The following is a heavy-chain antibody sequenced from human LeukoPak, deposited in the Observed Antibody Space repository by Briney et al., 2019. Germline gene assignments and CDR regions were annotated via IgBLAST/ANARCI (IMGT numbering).Heavy chain of an antibody. V-gene: IGHV1-69*06. CDR3: ATVSLMSVAPDNWFDP. J-gene: IGHJ5*02. Sequence: SVKVSCKASGGTFSSYAISWVRQAPGQGLEWMGGIIPIFGTANYAQKFQGRVTMTEDTSTDTVYMELSSLKSEDTAVYYCATVSLMSVAPDNWFDPWGQGTLVTVSS. CDR1: GGTFSSYA. D-gene: IGHD6-19*01. CDR2: IIPIFGTA.